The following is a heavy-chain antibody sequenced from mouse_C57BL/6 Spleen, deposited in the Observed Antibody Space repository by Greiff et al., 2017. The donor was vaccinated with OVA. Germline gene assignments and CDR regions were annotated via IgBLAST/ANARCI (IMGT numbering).Heavy chain of an antibody. Sequence: EVKLMESGPELVKPGASVKISCKASGYSFTDYNMNWVKQSNGKSLEWIGVINPNYGTTSYNQKFKGKATLTVDQSSSTAYMQLNSLTSEDSAVYYCARNYYGSSYPDFDYWGQGTTLTVSS. CDR1: GYSFTDYN. CDR3: ARNYYGSSYPDFDY. D-gene: IGHD1-1*01. V-gene: IGHV1-39*01. J-gene: IGHJ2*01. CDR2: INPNYGTT.